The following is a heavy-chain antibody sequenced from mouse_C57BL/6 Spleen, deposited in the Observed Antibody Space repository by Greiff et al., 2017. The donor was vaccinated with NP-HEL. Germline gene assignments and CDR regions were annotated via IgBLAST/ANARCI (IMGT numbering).Heavy chain of an antibody. V-gene: IGHV1-54*01. Sequence: VQLQQSGAELVRPGTSVKVSCKASGYAFTNYLIEWVKQRPGQGLEWIGVINPGSGGTNYNEKFKGKATLTADKSSSTAYMQLSSLTSEDSAVYFCARHMGYGSHYFDYWGQGTTLTVSS. D-gene: IGHD1-1*01. CDR1: GYAFTNYL. J-gene: IGHJ2*01. CDR3: ARHMGYGSHYFDY. CDR2: INPGSGGT.